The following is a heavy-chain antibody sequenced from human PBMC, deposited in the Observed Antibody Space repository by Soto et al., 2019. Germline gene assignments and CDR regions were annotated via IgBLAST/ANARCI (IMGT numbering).Heavy chain of an antibody. Sequence: EVQLLESGGGLVQPGGSLRLSCAASGFTFSSYAMSWVRQAPGKGLEWVSAIRGSGGSTYYADSVKGRFTISRDNSKNTLYLQMNSLRAEDTAVYYCAKGFKRSVVAAKDSWGQGTLVTVSS. J-gene: IGHJ4*02. CDR2: IRGSGGST. D-gene: IGHD2-15*01. V-gene: IGHV3-23*01. CDR3: AKGFKRSVVAAKDS. CDR1: GFTFSSYA.